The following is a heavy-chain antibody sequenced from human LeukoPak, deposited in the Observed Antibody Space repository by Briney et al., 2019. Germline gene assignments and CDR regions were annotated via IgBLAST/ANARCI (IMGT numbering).Heavy chain of an antibody. D-gene: IGHD2-2*01. CDR2: ISYDGSNK. V-gene: IGHV3-30*18. Sequence: PGGSLRLSCAASGFTFSSYGMHWVRQAPGKGLEWVAVISYDGSNKSYADSVKGRFTTSRDNSKNTLYLQMNSLRAEDTAVYYCAKGLCGSSTSCLPHGAFDIWGQGTMVTVSS. J-gene: IGHJ3*02. CDR1: GFTFSSYG. CDR3: AKGLCGSSTSCLPHGAFDI.